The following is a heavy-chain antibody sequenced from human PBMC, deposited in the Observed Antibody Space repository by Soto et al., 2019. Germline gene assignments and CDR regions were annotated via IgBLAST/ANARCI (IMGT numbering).Heavy chain of an antibody. CDR3: TTDSYTSVLVVRFDY. CDR1: GFAFSNAW. V-gene: IGHV3-15*07. CDR2: IKSKGHGGTT. Sequence: EVQLVESGGGLVKPGGSLRLSCAASGFAFSNAWINWVRQAPGKGLEWVGRIKSKGHGGTTDFAAPVRGRFAISRDESRNLVYMQMNSLNTEGTVVYYCTTDSYTSVLVVRFDYRGPGNLVTGS. J-gene: IGHJ4*01. D-gene: IGHD2-2*01.